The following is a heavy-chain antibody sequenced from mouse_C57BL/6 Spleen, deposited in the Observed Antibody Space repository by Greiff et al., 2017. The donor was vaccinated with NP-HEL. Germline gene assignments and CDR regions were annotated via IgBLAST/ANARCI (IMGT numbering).Heavy chain of an antibody. V-gene: IGHV1-69*01. CDR1: GYTFTSYW. J-gene: IGHJ4*01. D-gene: IGHD4-1*01. Sequence: VQLQQPGAELVMPGASVKLSCKASGYTFTSYWMHWVKQRPGQGLEWIGEIDPSDSYTNYNQKFKGKSTLTVDKSSSTAYMQLSSLTSEDSAVYYCARLELTGTEYAMDYWGQGTSVTVSS. CDR3: ARLELTGTEYAMDY. CDR2: IDPSDSYT.